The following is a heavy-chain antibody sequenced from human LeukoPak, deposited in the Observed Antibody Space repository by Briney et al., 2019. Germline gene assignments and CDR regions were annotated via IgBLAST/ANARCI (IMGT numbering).Heavy chain of an antibody. CDR3: ARALPNSGSYPDAFDI. CDR1: GYTFTSYY. J-gene: IGHJ3*02. V-gene: IGHV1-46*01. Sequence: ASVKVSCKASGYTFTSYYMHWVRQAPGQGLEWMGIINPSGGSTSYAQKFQGRVTMTRDTSTSTVYMELSSLRSEDTAVYYCARALPNSGSYPDAFDIWGQGTMVTVSS. CDR2: INPSGGST. D-gene: IGHD1-26*01.